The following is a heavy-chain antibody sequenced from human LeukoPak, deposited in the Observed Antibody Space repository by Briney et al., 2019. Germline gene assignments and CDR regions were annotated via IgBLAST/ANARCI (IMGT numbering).Heavy chain of an antibody. D-gene: IGHD1-26*01. J-gene: IGHJ4*02. V-gene: IGHV3-30*04. Sequence: GRSLRLSCAASGFTFSSYAMHWVRRAPGKGLEWVAVISYDGSNKYYADSVKGRFTISRDSSKNTLYLQMNSLRAEDTALYYCAREYSGRYSYDYWGQGTLVTVSS. CDR2: ISYDGSNK. CDR1: GFTFSSYA. CDR3: AREYSGRYSYDY.